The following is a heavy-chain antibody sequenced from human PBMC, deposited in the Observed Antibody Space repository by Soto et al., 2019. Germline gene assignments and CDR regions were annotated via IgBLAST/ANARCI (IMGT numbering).Heavy chain of an antibody. CDR2: INHSGST. CDR1: GGSFSGYY. V-gene: IGHV4-34*01. J-gene: IGHJ4*02. CDR3: ARGTIVVVITPNFAY. Sequence: SETLSLTCAVYGGSFSGYYWSWIRQPPGKGLEWIGEINHSGSTNYNPFLKSRVTISVDTSKNQFSLKLSSVTAADTAVYYCARGTIVVVITPNFAYWGQGTLVTVSS. D-gene: IGHD3-22*01.